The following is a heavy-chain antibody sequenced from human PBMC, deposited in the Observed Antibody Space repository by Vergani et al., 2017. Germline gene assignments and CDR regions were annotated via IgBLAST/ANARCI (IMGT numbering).Heavy chain of an antibody. CDR1: GYTFTSYG. D-gene: IGHD3-9*01. V-gene: IGHV1-18*01. CDR3: ARERGTHDILTGYYPAYYRDV. Sequence: QVQLVQSGAEVKKPGASVKVSCKASGYTFTSYGISWVRQAPGQGLEWMGWSSAYNGNTNYAQKLQGRVTMTTDTSTSTAYMELSSLRSDDTAVYYCARERGTHDILTGYYPAYYRDVWGKGTTVTVSS. J-gene: IGHJ6*03. CDR2: SSAYNGNT.